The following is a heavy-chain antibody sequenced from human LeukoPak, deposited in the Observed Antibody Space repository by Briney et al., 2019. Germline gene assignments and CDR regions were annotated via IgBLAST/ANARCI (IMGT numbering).Heavy chain of an antibody. D-gene: IGHD5-12*01. CDR3: TTGDYY. CDR2: VKSESDGWAT. Sequence: PGGSLRLSCAASGLTFYNAWMTWVRQAPGKGLEWVGRVKSESDGWATDYAAPVKGRFTISRDDSKNTLFLQMNSLKTEDTAVYYCTTGDYYSGQGTLVTVSS. J-gene: IGHJ4*02. V-gene: IGHV3-15*01. CDR1: GLTFYNAW.